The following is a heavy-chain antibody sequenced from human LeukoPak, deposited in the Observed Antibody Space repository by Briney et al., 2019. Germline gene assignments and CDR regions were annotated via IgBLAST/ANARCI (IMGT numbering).Heavy chain of an antibody. V-gene: IGHV3-30*18. J-gene: IGHJ4*02. CDR2: ISYDGSNK. D-gene: IGHD6-13*01. CDR3: AKNRADSSSWYFDY. Sequence: GGSLRLSCAASGFTFSSFAMHWVRQAPGKGLEGVAIISYDGSNKYYADSVKGRFTLSRDNSKNTLYLQMNSLRAEDTAVYYCAKNRADSSSWYFDYWGQGTLVTVSS. CDR1: GFTFSSFA.